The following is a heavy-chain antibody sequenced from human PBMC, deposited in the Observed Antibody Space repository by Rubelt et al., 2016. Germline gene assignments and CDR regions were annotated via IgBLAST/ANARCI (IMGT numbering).Heavy chain of an antibody. CDR2: ISYDGSNK. CDR1: GFTFSSYA. J-gene: IGHJ4*02. V-gene: IGHV3-30*04. D-gene: IGHD2-2*01. Sequence: QVQLVESGGGVVQPGRSLRLSCAASGFTFSSYAMHWVRQAPGKGLEWVAVISYDGSNKYYADSVKGRFTISRDNSKNTLYLPMNSLRAEDTAVYYCAREITPADLDWGQGTLVTVSS. CDR3: AREITPADLD.